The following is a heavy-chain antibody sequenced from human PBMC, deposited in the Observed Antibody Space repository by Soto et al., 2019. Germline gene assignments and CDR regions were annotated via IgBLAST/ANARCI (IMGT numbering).Heavy chain of an antibody. V-gene: IGHV1-69*01. CDR2: IIPIPGTA. J-gene: IGHJ6*02. CDR1: GGTFGSYA. D-gene: IGHD2-2*01. Sequence: QVQLVQYGAEVKKPGSSVKVSCKASGGTFGSYAISWVRQAPGQGLEWMGGIIPIPGTANYAQKFQGRVTIAADESTSTAYMELSSQRSEDTAVYYCARSHGSSTSLEIYYYYYYGIDVWGQGTTVTVSS. CDR3: ARSHGSSTSLEIYYYYYYGIDV.